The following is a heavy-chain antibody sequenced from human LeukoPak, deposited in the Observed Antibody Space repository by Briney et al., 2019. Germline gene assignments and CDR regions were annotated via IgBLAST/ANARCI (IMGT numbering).Heavy chain of an antibody. CDR1: GGSISSSSYF. D-gene: IGHD2-2*01. CDR3: AKLNAFGGYCSCTNCRAAPDY. Sequence: SETLSLTCTVSGGSISSSSYFWGWIRQTLAPGKGLEWIGNICYSGNTYYNPSLKSRVTMSVDTSKNQLSLKLMSVTAADTAVYYCAKLNAFGGYCSCTNCRAAPDYWGQGTLVTVSS. CDR2: ICYSGNT. J-gene: IGHJ4*02. V-gene: IGHV4-39*01.